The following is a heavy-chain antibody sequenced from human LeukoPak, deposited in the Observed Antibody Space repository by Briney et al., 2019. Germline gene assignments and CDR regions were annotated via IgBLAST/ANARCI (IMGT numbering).Heavy chain of an antibody. Sequence: ASVKVSCKASGYMFTTHAIHWVRQAPGQRLEWMGWISTGNGNTKYSQKFQGRATLIRDTSANTAYVELSSLTYEDTAVYYCATRGTYYYGSGSYGDAFDIWGQGTMVTVSS. CDR2: ISTGNGNT. CDR3: ATRGTYYYGSGSYGDAFDI. CDR1: GYMFTTHA. J-gene: IGHJ3*02. V-gene: IGHV1-3*04. D-gene: IGHD3-10*01.